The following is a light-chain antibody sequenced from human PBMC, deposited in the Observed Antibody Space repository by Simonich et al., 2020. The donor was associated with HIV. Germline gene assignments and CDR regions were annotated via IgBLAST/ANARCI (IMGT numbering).Light chain of an antibody. Sequence: DIVMTQSPDSLAVSLGERATINCKSSQSVLYSPNNKNYLGWYQQKPGHPPKLLIYLASTRESGVPDRFSGSGSGTDFTLTISSLQAEDVAVYYCQQYYSTPWTFGQGTKVEIK. CDR3: QQYYSTPWT. CDR1: QSVLYSPNNKNY. J-gene: IGKJ1*01. CDR2: LAS. V-gene: IGKV4-1*01.